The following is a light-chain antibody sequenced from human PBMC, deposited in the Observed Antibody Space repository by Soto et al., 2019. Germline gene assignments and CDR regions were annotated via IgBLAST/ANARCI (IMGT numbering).Light chain of an antibody. J-gene: IGKJ4*01. CDR1: QSISSY. V-gene: IGKV1-39*01. CDR3: QQSYSTPLT. Sequence: DIQMTQSPSSLSASVGDRVTITCRASQSISSYLNWYQQKPGKAPKLLIYAASSLQSGVPSRLSGSGSGTDFTLTISSLQPEDFANYYCQQSYSTPLTFGGGTKVEIK. CDR2: AAS.